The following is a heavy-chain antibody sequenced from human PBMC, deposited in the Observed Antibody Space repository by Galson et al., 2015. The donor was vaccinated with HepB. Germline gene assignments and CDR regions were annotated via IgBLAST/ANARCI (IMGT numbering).Heavy chain of an antibody. CDR2: ITGSGGST. V-gene: IGHV3-23*01. CDR1: GFSFSRYA. Sequence: SLRLSCATSGFSFSRYAMSWVRQAPGKGLEWVPAITGSGGSTYYADSVKGRFTISRDNSKNTLHLQVNRLRAEDTAVYYCAKAVALYFYYGLDVWGQGTTVTVSS. J-gene: IGHJ6*02. CDR3: AKAVALYFYYGLDV.